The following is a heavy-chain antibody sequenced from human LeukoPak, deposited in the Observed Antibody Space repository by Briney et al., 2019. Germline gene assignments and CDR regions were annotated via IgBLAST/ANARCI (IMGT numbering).Heavy chain of an antibody. D-gene: IGHD3-10*02. J-gene: IGHJ4*02. CDR1: GFTFSSYS. CDR3: ARDPLPLGSGRLDY. V-gene: IGHV3-21*01. CDR2: ISSSSSYI. Sequence: GGSLRLSCAASGFTFSSYSMNWVRQAPGKGLEWVSSISSSSSYIYYADSVEGRFTISRDNAKNSLYLQMNSLRAEDTAVYYCARDPLPLGSGRLDYWGQGTLVTVSS.